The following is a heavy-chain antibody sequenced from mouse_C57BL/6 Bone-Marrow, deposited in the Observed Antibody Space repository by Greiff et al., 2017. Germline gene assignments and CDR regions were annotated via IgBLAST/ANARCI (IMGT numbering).Heavy chain of an antibody. Sequence: EVMLVESVGDLVKPGGSLKLSCAASGFTFRSYGMSWVRQTPDKRLEWVATISSGGSYTYYPDSVKGRFTISRDNATNTLYLQMSSLKSEDTAMYYCARHLRPYYAIDYWGQGASVTVSS. D-gene: IGHD2-12*01. CDR2: ISSGGSYT. V-gene: IGHV5-6*01. CDR3: ARHLRPYYAIDY. CDR1: GFTFRSYG. J-gene: IGHJ4*01.